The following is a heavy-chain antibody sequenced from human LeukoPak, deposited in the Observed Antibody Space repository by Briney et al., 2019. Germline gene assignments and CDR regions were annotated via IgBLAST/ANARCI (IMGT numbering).Heavy chain of an antibody. V-gene: IGHV4-4*07. CDR3: AIDYGGNSAGY. CDR1: GGSISSYY. CDR2: IYTSGST. D-gene: IGHD4-23*01. Sequence: PSQTLSLTCTVSGGSISSYYWSWVRQPAGKGLEWIGRIYTSGSTYYNPSLKSRVTISVDTSKNQFSLKLSSVTAADTAVYYCAIDYGGNSAGYWGQGTLVTVSS. J-gene: IGHJ4*02.